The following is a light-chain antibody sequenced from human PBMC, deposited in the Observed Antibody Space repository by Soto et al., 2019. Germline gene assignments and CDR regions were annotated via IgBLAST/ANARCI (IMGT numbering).Light chain of an antibody. V-gene: IGKV3-11*01. CDR3: QQRINWPLT. J-gene: IGKJ4*01. Sequence: EIVLTQSPATLSLSPGERATLSCRASQSVTTFLAWYQQKPGQAPRLLMYDVSYRATGIPARFSGSVTGTDFTLTISRLEPEDFAVYYCQQRINWPLTFGGGTKVEIK. CDR2: DVS. CDR1: QSVTTF.